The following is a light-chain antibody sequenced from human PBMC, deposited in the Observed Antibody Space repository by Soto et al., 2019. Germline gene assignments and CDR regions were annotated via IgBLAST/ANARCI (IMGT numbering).Light chain of an antibody. CDR3: QSYDSSLSAWV. CDR2: GNS. J-gene: IGLJ3*02. CDR1: SSNIGAGYD. Sequence: QSVLTQPPSVSGAPGPRVTISCTGSSSNIGAGYDVHWYQQLPGTAPKLLIYGNSNRPSGVPDRFSGSKSGTSASLAITGLQDEDEADYSCQSYDSSLSAWVFGGGTKLTVL. V-gene: IGLV1-40*01.